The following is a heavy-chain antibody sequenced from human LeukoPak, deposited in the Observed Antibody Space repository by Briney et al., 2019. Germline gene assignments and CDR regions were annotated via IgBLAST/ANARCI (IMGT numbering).Heavy chain of an antibody. D-gene: IGHD3-22*01. CDR1: GFTFSSYA. CDR2: ISGSGGST. J-gene: IGHJ4*02. Sequence: GGSLRLSCAASGFTFSSYAMSWVRQAPGKGLGWVSAISGSGGSTYYADSVKGRFTISRDNSKNTLYLQMNSLRAEDTAVYYCATTGIKTYYYDSSGYPSPYFDYWGQGTLVTVSS. V-gene: IGHV3-23*01. CDR3: ATTGIKTYYYDSSGYPSPYFDY.